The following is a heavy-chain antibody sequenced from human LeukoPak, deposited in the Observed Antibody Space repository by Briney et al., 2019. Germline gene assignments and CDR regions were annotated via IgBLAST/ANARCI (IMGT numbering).Heavy chain of an antibody. CDR2: INHSGST. Sequence: PSETLSLTCAVCGGSFSGYYWSWIRQPPGKGLEWIGEINHSGSTNYNPSLKSRVTISVDTSKSQFSLKMRSVTAADTAVYYCARRNRAMDAFDIWGQGTIVTVSS. CDR1: GGSFSGYY. J-gene: IGHJ3*02. V-gene: IGHV4-34*01. D-gene: IGHD2-2*01. CDR3: ARRNRAMDAFDI.